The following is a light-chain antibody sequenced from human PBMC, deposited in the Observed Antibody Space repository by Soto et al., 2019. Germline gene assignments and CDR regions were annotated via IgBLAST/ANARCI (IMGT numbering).Light chain of an antibody. CDR3: QQYGLTPRT. V-gene: IGKV3-20*01. CDR1: QSLANSF. Sequence: EFVLTQSPGTLSLSPGERATLSCRASQSLANSFIAWYQQKPGQAPRLLIYGTSSRAAGIPDRFSGSGSGTDFTLTISRLEPEDSAVYYCQQYGLTPRTFGQGTKVDIK. CDR2: GTS. J-gene: IGKJ1*01.